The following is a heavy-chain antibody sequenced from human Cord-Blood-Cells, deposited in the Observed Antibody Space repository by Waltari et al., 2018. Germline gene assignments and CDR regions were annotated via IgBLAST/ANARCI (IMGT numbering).Heavy chain of an antibody. V-gene: IGHV4-39*01. CDR3: ARQGYSGSYYYFDY. J-gene: IGHJ4*02. D-gene: IGHD1-26*01. Sequence: QLQLQESGPGLVKPSETLSLTCTVSGGSISSSSYYWGWIRQPPGKGVEWIGGIYYSRSTYYNPSLKSRVTISVDTSKNQFSLKLSSVTAADTAVYYCARQGYSGSYYYFDYWGQGTLVTVSS. CDR1: GGSISSSSYY. CDR2: IYYSRST.